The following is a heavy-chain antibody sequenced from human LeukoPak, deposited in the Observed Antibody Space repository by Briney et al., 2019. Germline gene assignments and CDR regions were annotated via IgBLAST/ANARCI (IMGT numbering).Heavy chain of an antibody. CDR2: ISSTSVST. CDR3: ARAFYSSRSYSDDAFDI. CDR1: GFIFNDYY. Sequence: GGSLRLSCAASGFIFNDYYMSWIRQAPGKGLEWVSYISSTSVSTSYADSVKGRFTISRDNAENSLYLQMNSLRVEDTAVYYCARAFYSSRSYSDDAFDIWGQGTLVTVSS. V-gene: IGHV3-11*06. J-gene: IGHJ4*02. D-gene: IGHD3-10*01.